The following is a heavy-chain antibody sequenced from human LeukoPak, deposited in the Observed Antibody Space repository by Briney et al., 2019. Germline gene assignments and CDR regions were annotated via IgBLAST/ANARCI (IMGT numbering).Heavy chain of an antibody. CDR2: IYPGDSDT. J-gene: IGHJ4*02. D-gene: IGHD3-22*01. V-gene: IGHV5-51*01. CDR3: ARTIGVITMIVVVTPGYFDY. CDR1: GYSFTSYW. Sequence: GESLKISCKGSGYSFTSYWIGWVRQMPGKGLEWMGIIYPGDSDTRYSPSFQGQVTISADKSISTAYLQWSSLKASDTAMYYCARTIGVITMIVVVTPGYFDYWGQGTLVTVSS.